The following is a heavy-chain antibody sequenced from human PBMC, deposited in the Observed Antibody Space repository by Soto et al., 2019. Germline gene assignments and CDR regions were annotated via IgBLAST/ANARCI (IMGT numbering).Heavy chain of an antibody. D-gene: IGHD1-26*01. Sequence: QLRLQESGSGLLKPSQTLSLTCAVSGGSISSGGYSWSWIRQPPGKGLEWIGYVYHIGTTFYNPSLNSRVTISVDRSKNQVSLNLSSVIAADTAVYYCARWSGRYFDHWGQGTLVTVSS. CDR3: ARWSGRYFDH. CDR1: GGSISSGGYS. V-gene: IGHV4-30-2*01. CDR2: VYHIGTT. J-gene: IGHJ4*02.